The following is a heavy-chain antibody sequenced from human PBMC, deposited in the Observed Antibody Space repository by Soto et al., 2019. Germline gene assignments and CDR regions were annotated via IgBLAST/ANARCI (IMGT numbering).Heavy chain of an antibody. CDR3: AREYMRWFDP. CDR2: VYHSRTA. J-gene: IGHJ5*02. V-gene: IGHV4-59*01. D-gene: IGHD1-20*01. Sequence: PSETLSLTCSVSGASISDYYWTWIRQPQGKGLEWVGYVYHSRTASYNPSLKSRVAMSVDTSKKQISLKLSSVPAADTAIYYCAREYMRWFDPWGQGTLVTVSS. CDR1: GASISDYY.